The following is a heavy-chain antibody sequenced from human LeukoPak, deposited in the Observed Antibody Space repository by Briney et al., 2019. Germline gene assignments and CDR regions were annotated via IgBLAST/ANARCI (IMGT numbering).Heavy chain of an antibody. D-gene: IGHD6-13*01. V-gene: IGHV1-69*04. J-gene: IGHJ3*02. CDR3: ARDDRVSAFDI. Sequence: GSSVKVSCKASGGTFSSYAISWVRQAPGQGLEWMGRIIPILGIANYAQKFQGRVTITADKSTSTAYMELSILRSEDTAVYYCARDDRVSAFDIWGQGTMVTVSS. CDR1: GGTFSSYA. CDR2: IIPILGIA.